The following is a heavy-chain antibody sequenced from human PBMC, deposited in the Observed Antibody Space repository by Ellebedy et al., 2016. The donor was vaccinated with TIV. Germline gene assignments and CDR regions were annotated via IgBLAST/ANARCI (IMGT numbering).Heavy chain of an antibody. D-gene: IGHD3-3*02. CDR1: GFIFSSYA. V-gene: IGHV3-23*01. J-gene: IGHJ3*02. Sequence: GESLKISXEASGFIFSSYAMSWLRQAPGKGLEWVSVFGGRSTTTYYADSVKGRFTISRDNSKNTLLLQMNSLRGDDTARYYCAKISPTHRGAFDIWGQGTMVTVSS. CDR2: FGGRSTTT. CDR3: AKISPTHRGAFDI.